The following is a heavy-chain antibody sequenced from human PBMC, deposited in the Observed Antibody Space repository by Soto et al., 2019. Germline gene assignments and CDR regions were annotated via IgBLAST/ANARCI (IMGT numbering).Heavy chain of an antibody. J-gene: IGHJ3*01. Sequence: PGGSLRLSCAASGFSFSSFVMHWVRQAPGNGPVWVSRINNDGRDTRYADSVKGRFTISRDNARNTLYLQMSSLRAEDTAIYFCVRDRDGYNLSGQGTMVTVSS. D-gene: IGHD5-12*01. V-gene: IGHV3-74*01. CDR2: INNDGRDT. CDR1: GFSFSSFV. CDR3: VRDRDGYNL.